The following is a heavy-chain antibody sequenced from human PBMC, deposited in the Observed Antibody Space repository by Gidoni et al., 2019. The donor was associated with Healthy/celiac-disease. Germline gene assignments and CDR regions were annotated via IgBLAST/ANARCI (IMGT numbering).Heavy chain of an antibody. CDR3: ARGPARSSSGWYYFDY. D-gene: IGHD6-19*01. Sequence: QVQLQESGPGLVKPSETLSLTCTVPGGSISSYYWSWIRQPPGKGLEWIGYIYYSGSTNYNPSLKSRVTISVDTSKNQFSLKLSSVTAADTAVYYCARGPARSSSGWYYFDYWGQGTLVTVSS. J-gene: IGHJ4*02. V-gene: IGHV4-59*01. CDR2: IYYSGST. CDR1: GGSISSYY.